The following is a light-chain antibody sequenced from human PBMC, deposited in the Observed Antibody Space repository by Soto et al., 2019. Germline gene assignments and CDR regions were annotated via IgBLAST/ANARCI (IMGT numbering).Light chain of an antibody. CDR2: GAS. Sequence: EIVLTQSPGTLSLSPGERATHSCRASQSVSSSYLAWYQQKPGQAPRLLIYGASSRATGIPDRFSGSGSGTDFTLTISRLEPEDFAVYYCQQYGSSPWTFGHGTKVDIK. V-gene: IGKV3-20*01. CDR3: QQYGSSPWT. CDR1: QSVSSSY. J-gene: IGKJ1*01.